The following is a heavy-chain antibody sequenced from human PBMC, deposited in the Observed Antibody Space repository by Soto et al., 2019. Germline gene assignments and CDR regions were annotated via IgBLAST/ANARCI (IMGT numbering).Heavy chain of an antibody. Sequence: EVQLVESGGGLVQPGGSLRLSCAASGFTFSSYSMNWVRQAPGKGLEWVSYISGSSSTINYPDSVKGRYTISRDNDKKSLYLQMNSLRDEDAALYYCTWPIGRGVDYWCQETLVTESS. V-gene: IGHV3-48*02. J-gene: IGHJ4*02. CDR3: TWPIGRGVDY. CDR2: ISGSSSTI. CDR1: GFTFSSYS. D-gene: IGHD3-10*01.